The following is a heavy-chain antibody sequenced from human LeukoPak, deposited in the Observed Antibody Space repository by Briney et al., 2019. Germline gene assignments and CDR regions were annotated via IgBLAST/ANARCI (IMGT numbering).Heavy chain of an antibody. D-gene: IGHD2-2*01. CDR2: IYYSGST. J-gene: IGHJ5*02. Sequence: PSETLSLTCTVSGGSISSGGYYWRWIRQHPGKGLEWIGYIYYSGSTYYNPSLKSRVTISVDTSKNQFSLKLSSVTAADTAVYYCARGRDPYIVVVPAAGSDWFDPWGQGTLVTVSS. V-gene: IGHV4-31*03. CDR1: GGSISSGGYY. CDR3: ARGRDPYIVVVPAAGSDWFDP.